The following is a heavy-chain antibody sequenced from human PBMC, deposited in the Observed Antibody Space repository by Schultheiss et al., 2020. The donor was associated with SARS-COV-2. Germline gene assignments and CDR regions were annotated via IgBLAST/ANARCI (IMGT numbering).Heavy chain of an antibody. D-gene: IGHD3-3*01. CDR1: GFTFSSYW. J-gene: IGHJ4*02. Sequence: GGSLRLSCVASGFTFSSYWMSWVRQAPGKGLEWVGRIKNKTDGGTTDCAAPVKGRFTISRDDSKNTLYLQMNSLKTEDTAVYYCTTGGYYNFWSGYTPFDYWGQGTLVTVSS. CDR3: TTGGYYNFWSGYTPFDY. CDR2: IKNKTDGGTT. V-gene: IGHV3-15*01.